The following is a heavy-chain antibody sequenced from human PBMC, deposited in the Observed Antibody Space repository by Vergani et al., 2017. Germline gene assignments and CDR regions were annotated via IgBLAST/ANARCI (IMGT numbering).Heavy chain of an antibody. CDR2: IDWDDDK. CDR1: GFSLSTSGMR. D-gene: IGHD7-27*01. Sequence: QVTLKESGPALVKPTQTLTLPCTFSGFSLSTSGMRVSWIRQPPGKALEWLARIDWDDDKFYSTSLKTRLTISKDTSKNQVVLTMTNMDPVDTATYYCARSSKWGSTGFDYWGQGTLVTVSS. CDR3: ARSSKWGSTGFDY. V-gene: IGHV2-70*04. J-gene: IGHJ4*02.